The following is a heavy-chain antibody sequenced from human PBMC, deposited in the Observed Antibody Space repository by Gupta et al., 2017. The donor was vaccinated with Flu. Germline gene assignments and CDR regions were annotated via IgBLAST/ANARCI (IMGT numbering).Heavy chain of an antibody. J-gene: IGHJ4*02. CDR3: ARGGDYYDSSGPIGGVFDY. CDR2: INHSGST. V-gene: IGHV4-34*01. D-gene: IGHD3-22*01. Sequence: QVQLQQWGAGLLKPSETLSLTCAVYGGSFSGYYWSWIRQPPGKGLEWIGEINHSGSTNYNPSLKSRVTISVDTSKNQFSLKLSSVTAADTAVYYCARGGDYYDSSGPIGGVFDYWGQGTLVTVSS. CDR1: GGSFSGYY.